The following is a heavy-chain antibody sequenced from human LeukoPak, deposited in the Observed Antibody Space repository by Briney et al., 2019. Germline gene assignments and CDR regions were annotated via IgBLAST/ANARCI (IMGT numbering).Heavy chain of an antibody. D-gene: IGHD2-15*01. Sequence: PGGSLRLSCAASGFTFSSYAMSWVRQAPGKGLEWVSAISGSGGSTYYADSVKGRFTISRDNSKNTLYLQMNSLRAEDTAVYYCARVVYCSGGSCPALSYYYGMDVWGQGTTGTVSS. CDR2: ISGSGGST. V-gene: IGHV3-23*01. CDR1: GFTFSSYA. J-gene: IGHJ6*02. CDR3: ARVVYCSGGSCPALSYYYGMDV.